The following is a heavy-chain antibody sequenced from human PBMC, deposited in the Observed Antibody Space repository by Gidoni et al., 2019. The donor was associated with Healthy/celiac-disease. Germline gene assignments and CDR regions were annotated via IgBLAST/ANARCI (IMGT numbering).Heavy chain of an antibody. D-gene: IGHD3-16*01. Sequence: EVQRVESGGGLVQPGGSRRLSGEASGFTVSGNYMSWVRQAPGKGLGWVSVIYSGGSTYYADSVKGRFTISRHNSKNTLYLQMNSLRAEDTAVYYCARDVLQGGYGMDVWGQGTTVTVSS. CDR3: ARDVLQGGYGMDV. V-gene: IGHV3-53*04. CDR2: IYSGGST. J-gene: IGHJ6*02. CDR1: GFTVSGNY.